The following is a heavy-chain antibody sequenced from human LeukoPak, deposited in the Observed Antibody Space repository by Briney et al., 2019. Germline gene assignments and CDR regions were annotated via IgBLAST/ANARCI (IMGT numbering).Heavy chain of an antibody. CDR2: ISAYNGNT. D-gene: IGHD1-26*01. Sequence: ASVKVSCKASGYTFTSYGISWVRQAPGQGLEWMGWISAYNGNTNYAQKLQGGVTMTTDTSTSTAYMELRSLRSDDTAMYYCARGPNLNSGSYYTVYYYYGMDVWGQGTTVTVSS. V-gene: IGHV1-18*01. CDR3: ARGPNLNSGSYYTVYYYYGMDV. CDR1: GYTFTSYG. J-gene: IGHJ6*02.